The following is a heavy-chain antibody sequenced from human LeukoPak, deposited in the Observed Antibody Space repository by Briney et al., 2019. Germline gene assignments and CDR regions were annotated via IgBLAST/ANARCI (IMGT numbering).Heavy chain of an antibody. CDR1: GYTFTGYY. D-gene: IGHD2-8*01. CDR3: ARVNGKEREPNGVSTAFDY. J-gene: IGHJ4*02. CDR2: INPNSGGT. V-gene: IGHV1-2*04. Sequence: GASVKVSCKASGYTFTGYYMHWVRQAPGQGLEWMGWINPNSGGTNYAQKFQGWVTMTRDTSISTAYMELSRLRSDDTAVYYCARVNGKEREPNGVSTAFDYWGQGTLATVSS.